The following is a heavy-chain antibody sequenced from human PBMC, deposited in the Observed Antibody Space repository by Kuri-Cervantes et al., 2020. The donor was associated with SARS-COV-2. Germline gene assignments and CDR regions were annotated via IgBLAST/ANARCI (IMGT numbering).Heavy chain of an antibody. CDR1: GYSFTSYW. V-gene: IGHV5-51*01. D-gene: IGHD2-15*01. Sequence: KVSCKGSGYSFTSYWIGWVRQMPGKGLEWMGIIYPGDSDTRYSPSFQGQVTISADKSISTAYLQWSGLKASDTAMYYCARAGKDIVVVVAATPNYYYYYMDVWGKGTTVTVSS. CDR2: IYPGDSDT. J-gene: IGHJ6*03. CDR3: ARAGKDIVVVVAATPNYYYYYMDV.